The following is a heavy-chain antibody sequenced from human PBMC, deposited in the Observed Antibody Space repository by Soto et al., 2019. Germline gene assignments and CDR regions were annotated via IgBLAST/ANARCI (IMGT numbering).Heavy chain of an antibody. Sequence: SVKVSCKASGGTVSSYAISWVRQAPGQGLEWMGGIIPIFGTANYAQKFQGRVTITADKSTSTAYMELSSLRSEDTAVYYCARGVYYYGAFDIWGKGTMVTVSS. V-gene: IGHV1-69*06. CDR1: GGTVSSYA. D-gene: IGHD3-10*01. CDR3: ARGVYYYGAFDI. J-gene: IGHJ3*02. CDR2: IIPIFGTA.